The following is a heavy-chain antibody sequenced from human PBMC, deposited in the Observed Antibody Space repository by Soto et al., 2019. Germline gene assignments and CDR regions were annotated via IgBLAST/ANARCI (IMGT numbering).Heavy chain of an antibody. CDR3: ARTLVGDGMDV. V-gene: IGHV4-30-4*01. Sequence: SETLSLTCSVSGGSISSGDYYWNWIRQPPGKGLEWIGHIYYSGSTYYNSSLKSRVTISVDTSKNQFSLKLSSVTAADTAVYYCARTLVGDGMDVWGQGTTVTVSS. CDR2: IYYSGST. CDR1: GGSISSGDYY. J-gene: IGHJ6*02. D-gene: IGHD2-15*01.